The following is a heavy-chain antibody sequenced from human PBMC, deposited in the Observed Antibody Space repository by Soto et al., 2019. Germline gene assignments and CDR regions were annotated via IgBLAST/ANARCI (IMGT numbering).Heavy chain of an antibody. CDR1: GFTLSDHY. J-gene: IGHJ4*02. Sequence: GGSLRLSCAGPGFTLSDHYIDWVRQAPGKGLEWVGRSRDKPQGYSTAYAASVKGRFTTSRDESKNSAYLQMNSLKTEDTAVYYCVRATYFSDSSGYTRCLDYWGQGALVTVSS. CDR3: VRATYFSDSSGYTRCLDY. V-gene: IGHV3-72*01. CDR2: SRDKPQGYST. D-gene: IGHD3-22*01.